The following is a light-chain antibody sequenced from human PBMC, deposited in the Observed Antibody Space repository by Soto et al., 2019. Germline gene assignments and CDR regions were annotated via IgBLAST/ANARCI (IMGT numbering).Light chain of an antibody. Sequence: DIQMTQSPSTLSGSVGDRVTITCRASQPISSWLAWYQQKPGKAPKLLIYKASTLKSGVPSRFSGSGSGTKFTLTISSLQPDDFATYYYQHYNSYSEAFGQGTKVDIK. CDR1: QPISSW. V-gene: IGKV1-5*03. CDR2: KAS. CDR3: QHYNSYSEA. J-gene: IGKJ1*01.